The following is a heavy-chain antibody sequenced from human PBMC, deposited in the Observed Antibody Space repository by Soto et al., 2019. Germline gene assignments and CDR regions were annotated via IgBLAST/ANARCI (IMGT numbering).Heavy chain of an antibody. CDR2: INPNSGGT. V-gene: IGHV1-2*04. Sequence: ASVKVSCKASGYTFTGYYMDWVRQAPGQGLEWIGWINPNSGGTNYAQKFQGWVTMTRDTSISTAYMELSRLRSDDTHVYYCARGYCSSTSCYMVEYALEVWGQATTVTVSS. J-gene: IGHJ6*02. D-gene: IGHD2-2*02. CDR1: GYTFTGYY. CDR3: ARGYCSSTSCYMVEYALEV.